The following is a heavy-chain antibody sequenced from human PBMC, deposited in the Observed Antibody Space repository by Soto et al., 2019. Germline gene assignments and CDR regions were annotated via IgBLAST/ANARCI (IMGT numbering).Heavy chain of an antibody. CDR1: GYSLSISGVG. CDR3: EHRGPKGAGAFDI. Sequence: QLTLKESGPTLVKPTQTLTLTCTVSGYSLSISGVGVGWIRQPPGKALEWVGIIYWDDETHYSPSLKTRLTITKDTSKNQVVRTMTDMDPVDTATYYCEHRGPKGAGAFDIWGQGTMVTVSS. V-gene: IGHV2-5*02. CDR2: IYWDDET. J-gene: IGHJ3*02. D-gene: IGHD6-13*01.